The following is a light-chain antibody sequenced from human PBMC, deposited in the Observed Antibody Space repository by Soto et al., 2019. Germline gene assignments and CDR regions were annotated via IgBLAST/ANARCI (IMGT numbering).Light chain of an antibody. CDR2: WAS. CDR1: QSVLCSSNNKNY. V-gene: IGKV4-1*01. CDR3: QQYYSIPFT. J-gene: IGKJ4*01. Sequence: DIVMTQSPDSLAVSLGERATINCKSSQSVLCSSNNKNYLTWYQQKPGQPPKLLIYWASTRESGVPDRFSGSGSGTDFTLTISSLQAEDVAVYYCQQYYSIPFTFGGGTKVEIK.